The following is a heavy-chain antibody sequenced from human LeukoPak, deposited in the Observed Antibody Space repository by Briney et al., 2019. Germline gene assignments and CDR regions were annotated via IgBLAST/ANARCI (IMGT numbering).Heavy chain of an antibody. CDR3: ARGRDGYND. CDR2: IYYSGST. V-gene: IGHV4-59*01. CDR1: GGSISSYC. J-gene: IGHJ4*02. Sequence: SETLSLTCTVSGGSISSYCWSWIRQPPGKGLEWIGYIYYSGSTNYNPSLKSRVTISVDTSKNQFSLKLSSVTAADTAVYYCARGRDGYNDWGQGTLVTVSS. D-gene: IGHD5-24*01.